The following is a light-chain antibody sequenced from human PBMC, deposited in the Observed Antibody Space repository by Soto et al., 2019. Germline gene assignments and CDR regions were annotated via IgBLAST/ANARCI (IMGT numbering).Light chain of an antibody. J-gene: IGKJ1*01. V-gene: IGKV3-20*01. CDR3: QQYDSLVT. Sequence: DIVLTQSPGTLSLSPGERATLSCRASQSVSSSYLAWYQQKPGRAPRLLIDGTSSRATGIPDRFSGSGSGTDFTLTSSRLEPEDFAVYYCQQYDSLVTFGQGTKVDI. CDR2: GTS. CDR1: QSVSSSY.